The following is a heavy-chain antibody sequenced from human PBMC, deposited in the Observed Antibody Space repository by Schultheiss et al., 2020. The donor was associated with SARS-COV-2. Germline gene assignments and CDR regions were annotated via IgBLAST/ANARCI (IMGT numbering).Heavy chain of an antibody. V-gene: IGHV4-61*05. D-gene: IGHD3-22*01. CDR2: IYYSGST. CDR1: GGSISSSSYY. J-gene: IGHJ4*02. CDR3: ARGGWVVVHYFDY. Sequence: SETLSLTCTVSGGSISSSSYYWSWIRQPPGKGLEWIGYIYYSGSTYYNPSLKSRVTISVDTSKNQFSLKLSSVTAADTAVYYCARGGWVVVHYFDYWGQGTLVTVSS.